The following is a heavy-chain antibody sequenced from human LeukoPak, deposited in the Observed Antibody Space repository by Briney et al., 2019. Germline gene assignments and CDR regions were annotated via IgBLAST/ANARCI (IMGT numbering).Heavy chain of an antibody. CDR2: IYYSGST. CDR3: ARVSHFLVGASDY. V-gene: IGHV4-59*01. J-gene: IGHJ4*02. Sequence: SETLSLTCTVSGGSISSYYWSWIRQPPGKGLEWIGYIYYSGSTNYNPSLNSRVTISVDTSKNQFSLKLSSVTAADTAVYYCARVSHFLVGASDYWGQGMLVTVSS. D-gene: IGHD1-26*01. CDR1: GGSISSYY.